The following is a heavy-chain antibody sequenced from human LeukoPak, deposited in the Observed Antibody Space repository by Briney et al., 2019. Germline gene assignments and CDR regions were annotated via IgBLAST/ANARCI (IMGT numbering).Heavy chain of an antibody. J-gene: IGHJ3*02. CDR3: ARGSCSSTSCYRDAFDI. CDR2: IWYDGSNK. CDR1: GFTFSSYG. D-gene: IGHD2-2*01. Sequence: PGGSLRLSCAASGFTFSSYGMHWVRQAPGKGLEWVAVIWYDGSNKYYADSVKGRFTISRDNSKNTLYLQMNSLRAEDTAVYYCARGSCSSTSCYRDAFDIWGQGTMVTVSS. V-gene: IGHV3-33*01.